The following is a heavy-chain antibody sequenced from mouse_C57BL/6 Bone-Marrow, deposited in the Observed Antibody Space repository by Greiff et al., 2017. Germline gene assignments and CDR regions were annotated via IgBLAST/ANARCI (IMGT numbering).Heavy chain of an antibody. CDR3: ARSGDYDGAWFAY. Sequence: VQRVESGAELAKPGASVKLSCKASGYTFTSYWMHWVKQRPGQGLEWIGYINPSRGYTKYNQKFKDKATLTADKSSSTAYMQLSSLTYEDSAVYYCARSGDYDGAWFAYWGQGTLVTVSA. CDR1: GYTFTSYW. D-gene: IGHD2-4*01. J-gene: IGHJ3*01. V-gene: IGHV1-7*01. CDR2: INPSRGYT.